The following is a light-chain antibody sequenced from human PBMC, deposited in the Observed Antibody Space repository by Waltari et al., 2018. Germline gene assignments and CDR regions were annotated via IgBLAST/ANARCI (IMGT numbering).Light chain of an antibody. CDR1: PGISNN. CDR3: QHYNNRPPYS. CDR2: AAS. J-gene: IGKJ2*03. V-gene: IGKV3-15*01. Sequence: EIELTQSPATLSASPGERAILSCRASPGISNNLVWYHHKPGQSPRLLIYAASARATGVPERFSGSGYRTEFTLTISSLQSEDFAVYYCQHYNNRPPYSFGQGTKLDIK.